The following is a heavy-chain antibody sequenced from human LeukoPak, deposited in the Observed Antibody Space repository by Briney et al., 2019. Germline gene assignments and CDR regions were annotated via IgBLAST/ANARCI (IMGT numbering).Heavy chain of an antibody. Sequence: SETLSLTCTVSGGSISSYYWSWIRQPPGKGLEWIWYIYYSGSTNYNPSLKSRVTISVDTSKNQFSLKLSSVTAADTAVYYCARSGYGSGSYDYWGQGTLVTVSS. CDR3: ARSGYGSGSYDY. CDR2: IYYSGST. D-gene: IGHD3-10*01. CDR1: GGSISSYY. V-gene: IGHV4-59*01. J-gene: IGHJ4*02.